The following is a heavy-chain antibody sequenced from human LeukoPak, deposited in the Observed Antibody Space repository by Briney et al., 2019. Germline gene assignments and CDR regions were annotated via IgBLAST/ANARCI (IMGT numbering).Heavy chain of an antibody. CDR1: GFTLSSYW. CDR3: ARRQIQENQLLLNYFDY. Sequence: GGSLRLSCAASGFTLSSYWMSWVRQAPGKGLEWVANIKQEGSEKYYVDSVKGRLTISRDNAKNSLYLQMNSLRAEDTAVYYCARRQIQENQLLLNYFDYWGQGTLVTVSS. D-gene: IGHD2-2*01. J-gene: IGHJ4*02. V-gene: IGHV3-7*01. CDR2: IKQEGSEK.